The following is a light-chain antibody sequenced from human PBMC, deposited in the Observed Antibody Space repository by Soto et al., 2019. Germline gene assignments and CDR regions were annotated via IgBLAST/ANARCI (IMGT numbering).Light chain of an antibody. V-gene: IGLV2-14*01. CDR3: NSHTSSGFRV. CDR1: SSDVGGYNH. J-gene: IGLJ1*01. Sequence: QSVLTQPASVSGSPGQSITISCTGTSSDVGGYNHVSWYQHHLGKAPKLMIYEVSNRPSGVSNRFSGSKSGYTASLTISGLQAEDEADYYCNSHTSSGFRVFGTGTKLTVL. CDR2: EVS.